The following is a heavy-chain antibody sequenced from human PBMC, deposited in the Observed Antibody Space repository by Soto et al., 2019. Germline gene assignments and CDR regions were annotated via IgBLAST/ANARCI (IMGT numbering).Heavy chain of an antibody. CDR3: IESSDWSRAFDY. D-gene: IGHD6-19*01. V-gene: IGHV5-51*01. J-gene: IGHJ4*02. CDR1: GYSFTTYW. CDR2: VHPGDSET. Sequence: GESLKISCRVSGYSFTTYWIGWVRQMSGKGLEWVGIVHPGDSETRYSSSFQGRVTISADRSINTAYLQWSSLQASDTAMYYCIESSDWSRAFDYWGQGALVTVSS.